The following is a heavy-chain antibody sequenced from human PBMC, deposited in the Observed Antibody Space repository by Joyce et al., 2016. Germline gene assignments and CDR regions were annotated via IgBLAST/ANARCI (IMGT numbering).Heavy chain of an antibody. J-gene: IGHJ5*02. V-gene: IGHV3-7*03. CDR1: GFSFRYFW. D-gene: IGHD6-13*01. CDR3: TRGSGTGWFDP. Sequence: EVYLVESGGGLVQLGGSLRLSCAASGFSFRYFWLDWVRQAQGKGLEGVAQINEDGGEKNYMDSLRGRFTISRDNAKNSVDLQINSLRVEDTAVYYCTRGSGTGWFDPWGQGTLVTVSS. CDR2: INEDGGEK.